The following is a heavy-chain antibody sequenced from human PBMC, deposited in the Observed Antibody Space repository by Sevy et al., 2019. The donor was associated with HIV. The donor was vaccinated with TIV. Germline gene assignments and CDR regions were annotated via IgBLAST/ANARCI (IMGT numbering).Heavy chain of an antibody. Sequence: ASVKVSCKASGYTFTDYYMHWVRQAPGQGLEWMGWINPKSGGTNYAQKFHGRVTMTRDTSISTAYMELSRLRSDDTAVYYCARVVEPAGIDPYYYGVDVWGPGATVTVSS. CDR1: GYTFTDYY. CDR2: INPKSGGT. D-gene: IGHD2-2*02. J-gene: IGHJ6*02. CDR3: ARVVEPAGIDPYYYGVDV. V-gene: IGHV1-2*02.